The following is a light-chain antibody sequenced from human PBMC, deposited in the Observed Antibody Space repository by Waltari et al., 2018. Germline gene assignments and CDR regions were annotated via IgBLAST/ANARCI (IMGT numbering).Light chain of an antibody. CDR2: DNN. CDR3: ASWDMTLSAGGV. Sequence: QSLLTQPPSVSAAPGQKVTISCSGSSANIGDNDVSWYQQFPGTAPKLLIYDNNKRPSGIPDRFSGSKAGTSATLAITGLRTGYEGTYYCASWDMTLSAGGVFGGGTILTVL. V-gene: IGLV1-51*01. CDR1: SANIGDND. J-gene: IGLJ3*02.